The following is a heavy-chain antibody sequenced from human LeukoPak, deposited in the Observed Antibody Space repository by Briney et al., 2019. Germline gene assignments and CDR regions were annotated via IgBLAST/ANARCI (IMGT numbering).Heavy chain of an antibody. CDR3: ARSFPYSSSAVDY. CDR1: GFTFSGYR. D-gene: IGHD6-6*01. CDR2: FSSSSGYI. Sequence: GGSLTLSCAASGFTFSGYRMNWVRQAPGKGLEWVSSFSSSSGYIFYADSVKGRFTISRDNAKNSLYLQMNSLRAEDTAVYYCARSFPYSSSAVDYWGQGTLVTVSS. J-gene: IGHJ4*02. V-gene: IGHV3-21*01.